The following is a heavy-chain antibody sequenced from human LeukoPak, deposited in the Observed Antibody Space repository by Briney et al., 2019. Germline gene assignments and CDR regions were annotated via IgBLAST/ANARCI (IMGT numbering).Heavy chain of an antibody. CDR2: INAGNGNT. D-gene: IGHD2-2*01. V-gene: IGHV1-3*03. Sequence: ASVKVSCKASGCTFTNYAMHWVRQAPGQRLEWMGWINAGNGNTKYSQEFQGRVTITRDTSASTAYMELSSLRSEDMAVYYCARGRNVVVPAAVVNWFDPWGQGTLVTVSS. CDR1: GCTFTNYA. J-gene: IGHJ5*02. CDR3: ARGRNVVVPAAVVNWFDP.